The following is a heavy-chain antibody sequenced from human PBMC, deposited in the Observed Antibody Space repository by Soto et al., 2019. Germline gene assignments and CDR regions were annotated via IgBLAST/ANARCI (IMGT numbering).Heavy chain of an antibody. V-gene: IGHV1-18*01. J-gene: IGHJ4*02. CDR3: ARAGSDGSGWYYFDY. CDR2: ISAYNGNT. D-gene: IGHD6-19*01. CDR1: GYTFTSYG. Sequence: ASAKVSCKASGYTFTSYGISWERQAPGQGLEWMGWISAYNGNTNYAQKLQGRVTMTTDASTSTAYMELRSLRSDDTAVYYCARAGSDGSGWYYFDYWGQGTLVTVSS.